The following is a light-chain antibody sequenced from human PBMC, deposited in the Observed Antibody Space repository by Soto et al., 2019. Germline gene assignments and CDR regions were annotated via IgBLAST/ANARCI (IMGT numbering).Light chain of an antibody. J-gene: IGKJ1*01. V-gene: IGKV1-5*03. Sequence: DIQMTQSPSTLSASVGDRVTITCRASQSISSWLAWYQQKPGKAPRLLIYKASNLESGVPSRFSGSGSGTEFTLTISSLQPDDSATYYCQQYNDNWTFGQGTKVDIK. CDR2: KAS. CDR3: QQYNDNWT. CDR1: QSISSW.